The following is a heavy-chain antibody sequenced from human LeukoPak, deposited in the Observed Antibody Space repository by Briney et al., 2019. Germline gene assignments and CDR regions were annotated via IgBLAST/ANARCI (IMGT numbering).Heavy chain of an antibody. Sequence: SETLSLTCSVSGDSISSDYWTWIRQPAGKGLEWIGQIYTSGSTNYNPSLKSRATMSADRSKKQFSLKLSSVTAADTAVYYCAREFSHWGQGTLVTVSS. CDR1: GDSISSDY. V-gene: IGHV4-4*07. J-gene: IGHJ4*02. CDR3: AREFSH. CDR2: IYTSGST.